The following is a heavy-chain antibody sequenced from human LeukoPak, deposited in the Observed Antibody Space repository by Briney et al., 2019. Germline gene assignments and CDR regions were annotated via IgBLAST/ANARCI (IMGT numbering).Heavy chain of an antibody. CDR1: GGSISSGY. D-gene: IGHD1-7*01. J-gene: IGHJ4*02. CDR2: IYYSGST. Sequence: SETLSLTCSVSGGSISSGYWSWIRQPPGKGLEWIGSIYYSGSTNHNASLKSRVTMSVDRSKNQISLKLSSVTAADTAVYYCARHEDGTTLDYWGQGTLVTVSS. CDR3: ARHEDGTTLDY. V-gene: IGHV4-59*08.